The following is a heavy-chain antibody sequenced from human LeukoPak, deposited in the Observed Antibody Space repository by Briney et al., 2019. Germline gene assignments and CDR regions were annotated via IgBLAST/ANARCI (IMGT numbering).Heavy chain of an antibody. CDR2: ISYDGSNT. CDR1: GFTFSWNG. V-gene: IGHV3-30*18. Sequence: PGRSLRLSCAASGFTFSWNGMHWVRQAPGKGLEWVALISYDGSNTYYADSVKGRFTISRDISKNTLFLQMNSLRAGDTAVYYCAKDRSSSWTFDYWGQGTLVTVSS. CDR3: AKDRSSSWTFDY. D-gene: IGHD6-13*01. J-gene: IGHJ4*02.